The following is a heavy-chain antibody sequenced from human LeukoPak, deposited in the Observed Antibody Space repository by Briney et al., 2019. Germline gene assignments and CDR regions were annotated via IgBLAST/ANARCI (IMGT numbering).Heavy chain of an antibody. J-gene: IGHJ1*01. V-gene: IGHV4-59*01. CDR1: GGSIRSYY. CDR3: ASGAEYYDFWSGFPLN. CDR2: IYYSGST. D-gene: IGHD3-3*01. Sequence: PSETLSLTCTVSGGSIRSYYWSWMRQPPGKGLEWIGYIYYSGSTNYNPSLTSRVTISVDTSKNQFSLKLSSVTAADTAMYYCASGAEYYDFWSGFPLNWGQGTLVTVSS.